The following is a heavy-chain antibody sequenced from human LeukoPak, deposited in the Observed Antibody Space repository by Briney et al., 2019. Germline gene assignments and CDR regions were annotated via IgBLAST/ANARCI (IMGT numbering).Heavy chain of an antibody. CDR2: IYYSGST. Sequence: SETLSLTCTVSGGSISHYYWSWIRQPPGKGLEWIGYIYYSGSTNHNPSLKSRVTISVDTSKNQFSLKLSSVTAADTAVYYCASSLGRPHDYYVFGWFDPWGQGTLVTVSS. V-gene: IGHV4-59*01. CDR1: GGSISHYY. J-gene: IGHJ5*02. CDR3: ASSLGRPHDYYVFGWFDP. D-gene: IGHD3-10*02.